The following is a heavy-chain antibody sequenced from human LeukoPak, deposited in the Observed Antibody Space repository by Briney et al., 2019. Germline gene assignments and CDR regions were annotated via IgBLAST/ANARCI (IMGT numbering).Heavy chain of an antibody. CDR1: GFTFSSYA. Sequence: GGSLRLSCAASGFTFSSYAMSWVRQAPGKGLEWVSGISDSGGSTYYADSVKGRFALSRDNSKNTLFLQMNNLRAEDTAVYYCAKSLTFTSPTYFDYWGQGTLVTVSS. D-gene: IGHD2/OR15-2a*01. CDR2: ISDSGGST. J-gene: IGHJ4*02. V-gene: IGHV3-23*01. CDR3: AKSLTFTSPTYFDY.